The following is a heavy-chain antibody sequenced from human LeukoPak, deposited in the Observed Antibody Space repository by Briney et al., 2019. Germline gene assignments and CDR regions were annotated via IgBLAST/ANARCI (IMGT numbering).Heavy chain of an antibody. CDR1: GVTLSSYA. CDR3: ASYIAAAGRGFDY. J-gene: IGHJ4*02. Sequence: GGSLGLSCAASGVTLSSYAMSWVRQAPGKGLEWVSGISGSGGSTYYADSVKGRFTISRDNSKNTLYLQMNSLRAEDTAVYYCASYIAAAGRGFDYWGQGPLVTVSS. V-gene: IGHV3-23*01. CDR2: ISGSGGST. D-gene: IGHD6-13*01.